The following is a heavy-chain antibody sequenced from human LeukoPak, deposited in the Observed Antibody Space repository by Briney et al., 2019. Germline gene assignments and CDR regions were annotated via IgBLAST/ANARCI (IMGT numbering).Heavy chain of an antibody. V-gene: IGHV1-24*01. J-gene: IGHJ1*01. D-gene: IGHD3-22*01. Sequence: EASVKVSCKVSGYTLTELSMHWVRQAPGKGLEWMGGFDPEDGETIYAQKFQGRVTMTRNTSTSTAYMELSSLRSEDTAVYYCARRQEGYDSSGYQKPRAEYFQHWGQGTLVTVSS. CDR2: FDPEDGET. CDR1: GYTLTELS. CDR3: ARRQEGYDSSGYQKPRAEYFQH.